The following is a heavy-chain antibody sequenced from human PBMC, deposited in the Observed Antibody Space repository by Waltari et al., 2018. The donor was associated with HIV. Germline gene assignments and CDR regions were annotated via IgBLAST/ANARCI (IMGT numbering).Heavy chain of an antibody. CDR2: RHRCGSSI. Sequence: EVQLVESGGGLVQPGGSLRLPCAASGFTSSHYWMHWVRQPPGKGLVGSSRRHRCGSSINYADSVKGRFTISRDDAKNTLYLQMNSLSAEDTAVYYCASLPRDGYSNKRVGYWGQGTLLTVS. J-gene: IGHJ4*02. CDR1: GFTSSHYW. V-gene: IGHV3-74*01. D-gene: IGHD4-4*01. CDR3: ASLPRDGYSNKRVGY.